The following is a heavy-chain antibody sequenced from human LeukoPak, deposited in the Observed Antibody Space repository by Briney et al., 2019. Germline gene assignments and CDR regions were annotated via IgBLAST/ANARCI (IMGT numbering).Heavy chain of an antibody. CDR3: ANNPKLYYYYGMDV. V-gene: IGHV3-23*01. D-gene: IGHD1-7*01. CDR2: ISGSGGST. Sequence: GGSLRLSCAASGFTFSSYAMSWVRQAPGKGLEWVSAISGSGGSTYYADSVKGRFTISRDNSKNTLYLQMNSLRAEDTAVYYCANNPKLYYYYGMDVWGQGTTVTVPS. J-gene: IGHJ6*02. CDR1: GFTFSSYA.